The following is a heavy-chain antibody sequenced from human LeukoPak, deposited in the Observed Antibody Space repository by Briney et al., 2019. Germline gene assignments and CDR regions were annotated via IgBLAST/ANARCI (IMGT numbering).Heavy chain of an antibody. Sequence: SETLSLTCTVSGGSISSYYWGWIRQPPGKGLEWIGTIYYSGSTYYNPSLESRVTISVDTSKNQFSLKLRSVTAADTAVYYCARESELGGNYYENYHYYVDVWGKGTTVTVSS. J-gene: IGHJ6*03. CDR3: ARESELGGNYYENYHYYVDV. D-gene: IGHD1-26*01. CDR2: IYYSGST. V-gene: IGHV4-39*07. CDR1: GGSISSYY.